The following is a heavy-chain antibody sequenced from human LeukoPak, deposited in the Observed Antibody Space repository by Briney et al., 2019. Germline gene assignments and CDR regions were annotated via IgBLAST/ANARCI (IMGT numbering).Heavy chain of an antibody. CDR2: IVVGSGNT. D-gene: IGHD6-19*01. CDR1: GFTFTSSA. CDR3: AAVALTPRIAVAGGY. V-gene: IGHV1-58*02. J-gene: IGHJ4*02. Sequence: SVKVSCKASGFTFTSSAMQWVRQARGQRLEWIGWIVVGSGNTNYAQKFQERVTITRDMSTSTAYMELSSLRSEDTAVYYCAAVALTPRIAVAGGYWGQGTLVTVS.